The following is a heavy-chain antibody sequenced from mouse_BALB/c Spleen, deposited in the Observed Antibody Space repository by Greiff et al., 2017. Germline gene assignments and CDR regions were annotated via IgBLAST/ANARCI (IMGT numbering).Heavy chain of an antibody. Sequence: EVKLEESGPSLVKPSQTLSLTCSVTGDSITSGYWNWIRKFPGNKLEYMGYISYSGSTYYNPSLKSRISITRDTSKNQYYLQLNSVTTEDTATYYCAQVVYGNEGFAYWGQGTLVTVSA. V-gene: IGHV3-8*02. CDR3: AQVVYGNEGFAY. CDR1: GDSITSGY. D-gene: IGHD2-1*01. J-gene: IGHJ3*01. CDR2: ISYSGST.